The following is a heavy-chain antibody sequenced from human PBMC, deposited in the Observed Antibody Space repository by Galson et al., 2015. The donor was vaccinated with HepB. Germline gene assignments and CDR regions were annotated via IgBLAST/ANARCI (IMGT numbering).Heavy chain of an antibody. CDR1: GLIETGNW. Sequence: SLRLSCAVSGLIETGNWMHWVRQAPGKGLEWVANIKEDGSENYYVDSVKGRFTISRDNAKNSVYLQMNSLRVEDTAVYFCVREKYGFVLEGTEMTYYYHGMDVWGQGTTVTVSS. CDR3: VREKYGFVLEGTEMTYYYHGMDV. J-gene: IGHJ6*02. D-gene: IGHD1-1*01. V-gene: IGHV3-7*03. CDR2: IKEDGSEN.